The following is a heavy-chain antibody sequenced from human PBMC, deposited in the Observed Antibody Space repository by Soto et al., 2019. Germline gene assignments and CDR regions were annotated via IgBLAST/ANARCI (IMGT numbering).Heavy chain of an antibody. J-gene: IGHJ4*02. Sequence: EVQLVESGGGLVQPGGSLRLSCAASGFTLINYWMHWVRQAPGKGLVWVSGINTDGSNTNYADSVKGRFTISRDNAKNTLSLQMNSLRAEDTAVYYCARVYYDSSVKPFPDYWGRGTLVTVSS. D-gene: IGHD3-22*01. V-gene: IGHV3-74*01. CDR2: INTDGSNT. CDR3: ARVYYDSSVKPFPDY. CDR1: GFTLINYW.